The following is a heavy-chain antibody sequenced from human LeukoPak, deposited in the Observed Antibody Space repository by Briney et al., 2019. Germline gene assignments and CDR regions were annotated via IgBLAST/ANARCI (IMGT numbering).Heavy chain of an antibody. J-gene: IGHJ6*03. CDR1: GYTFARYD. V-gene: IGHV1-8*03. D-gene: IGHD2-2*01. CDR2: MHLYRGNT. CDR3: TRGLDEVVPAAMGYYYYMDV. Sequence: GASVKASCKASGYTFARYDINWVSQAAGQGREGMGWMHLYRGNTGYAEKLQGRVTITRNTSISTAYMELSSLRSEDTAVYYCTRGLDEVVPAAMGYYYYMDVWGKGTTVTVSS.